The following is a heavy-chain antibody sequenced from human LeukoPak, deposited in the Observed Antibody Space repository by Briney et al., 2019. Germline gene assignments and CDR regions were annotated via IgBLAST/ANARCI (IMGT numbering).Heavy chain of an antibody. CDR2: IHYSGSSGSS. V-gene: IGHV4-59*02. CDR3: ARVSDLAAAGTYDY. J-gene: IGHJ4*02. D-gene: IGHD6-13*01. CDR1: GGSVTSYY. Sequence: SETLSLTCTVSGGSVTSYYWSWIRQPPGKGLEWIGNIHYSGSSGSSNYNPSLKSRVTTSVDTSTNQLSLRLSSVTAADTAVYYCARVSDLAAAGTYDYWGQGTLVTVSS.